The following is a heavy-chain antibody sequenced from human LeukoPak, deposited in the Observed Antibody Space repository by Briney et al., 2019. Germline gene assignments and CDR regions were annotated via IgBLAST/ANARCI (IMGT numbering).Heavy chain of an antibody. CDR1: GYTFTNYY. D-gene: IGHD1-26*01. Sequence: GASVKVSCKASGYTFTNYYIYWVRQAPRQGLEWMGIINPSGGNTNYAQKFQGRVTMTRDMSTSTVYMELSSLRSEDTAVYYCARDQGGSYGIALGYWGQGTLVTVSS. CDR2: INPSGGNT. J-gene: IGHJ4*02. V-gene: IGHV1-46*01. CDR3: ARDQGGSYGIALGY.